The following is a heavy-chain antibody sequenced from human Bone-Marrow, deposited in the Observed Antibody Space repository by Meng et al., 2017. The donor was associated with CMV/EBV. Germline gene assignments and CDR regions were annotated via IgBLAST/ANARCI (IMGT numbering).Heavy chain of an antibody. CDR1: GSFSGDY. Sequence: GSFSGDYWSWIRQPPGKGLEWIGEINHSGSTNYNPSLKSRVTISVDTSKNQFSLKLSSVTAADTAVYYCARGQDSSGWHPAGCWFDPWGQGTLVTVSS. J-gene: IGHJ5*02. D-gene: IGHD6-19*01. V-gene: IGHV4-34*01. CDR3: ARGQDSSGWHPAGCWFDP. CDR2: INHSGST.